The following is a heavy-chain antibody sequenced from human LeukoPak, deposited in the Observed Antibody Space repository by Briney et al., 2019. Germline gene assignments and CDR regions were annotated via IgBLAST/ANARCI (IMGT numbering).Heavy chain of an antibody. V-gene: IGHV1-18*04. J-gene: IGHJ6*04. D-gene: IGHD3-9*01. CDR2: ISAYNGNT. Sequence: GASVKVSCKASGYTFTSYGISWVRQAPGQGLEWMGWISAYNGNTNYAQKLRGRVTMTTDTSTSTAYMELRSLRSDDSAVYYCARDSYDILTGSPYGMDVWGKGTTVTVSS. CDR3: ARDSYDILTGSPYGMDV. CDR1: GYTFTSYG.